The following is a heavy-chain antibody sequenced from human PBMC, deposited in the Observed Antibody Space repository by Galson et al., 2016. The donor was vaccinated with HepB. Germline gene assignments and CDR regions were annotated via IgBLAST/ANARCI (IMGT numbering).Heavy chain of an antibody. J-gene: IGHJ5*02. CDR2: IKDDGSER. CDR1: GFTFSGYW. V-gene: IGHV3-7*03. D-gene: IGHD1-26*01. Sequence: SLRLSCAASGFTFSGYWMTWVRQPPGKGLEWVANIKDDGSERYYVDPVKGRFTISRDNTKNLLYLQMSGLRAEDTAVYYCGRDDNTGSPNWLAPWGQGTLVTVSS. CDR3: GRDDNTGSPNWLAP.